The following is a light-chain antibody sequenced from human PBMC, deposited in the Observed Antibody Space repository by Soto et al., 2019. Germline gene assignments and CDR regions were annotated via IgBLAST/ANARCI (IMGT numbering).Light chain of an antibody. CDR1: TTDIGNYNY. CDR3: SSYTSSSTRV. CDR2: EAS. J-gene: IGLJ1*01. Sequence: QSALPQPASVSVSLGQSITISFTGTTTDIGNYNYVSWYQQSPGKAPKLLIYEASNRHSGVSIRFSGSKSADTAYLTISGLRADDEADYYCSSYTSSSTRVFGTGTKVTVL. V-gene: IGLV2-14*01.